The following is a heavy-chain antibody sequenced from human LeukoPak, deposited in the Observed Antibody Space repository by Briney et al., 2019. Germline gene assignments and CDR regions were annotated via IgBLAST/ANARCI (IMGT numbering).Heavy chain of an antibody. CDR3: AREVGRIAAAVGDAFDI. J-gene: IGHJ3*02. CDR1: GYTFTSYY. V-gene: IGHV1-46*01. CDR2: INPSSGTT. D-gene: IGHD6-13*01. Sequence: ASVKVSCKASGYTFTSYYMHWVRQAPGQGLEWMGLINPSSGTTSYAQKFQGRVTMTRDTSTSTVYMDLSSLRSEDTAVYYCAREVGRIAAAVGDAFDIWGQGTMVTVSS.